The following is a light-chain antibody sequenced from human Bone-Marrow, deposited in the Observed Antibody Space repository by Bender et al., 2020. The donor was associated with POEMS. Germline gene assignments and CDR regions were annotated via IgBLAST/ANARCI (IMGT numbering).Light chain of an antibody. CDR1: YDHSANA. V-gene: IGLV4-69*01. J-gene: IGLJ3*02. CDR3: AVWDDSLNGWV. CDR2: VNNDGRQ. Sequence: QPVLTQSPSASASLGSSVKLTCTLDYDHSANAIAWHQQQPKKGPRFLMRVNNDGRQTTGDGVSDRFSGSASGAERYLFISSLQSDDEADYYCAVWDDSLNGWVFGGGTKLTVL.